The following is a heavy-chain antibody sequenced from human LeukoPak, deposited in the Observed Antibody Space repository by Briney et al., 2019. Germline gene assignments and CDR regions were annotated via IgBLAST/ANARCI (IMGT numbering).Heavy chain of an antibody. CDR2: ISYDGSNK. V-gene: IGHV3-30*18. Sequence: PGRSLRLSCAASGFTFSSYGMHWVRQAPGKGLEWVAVISYDGSNKYYADSVKGRFTISRDNSKNTLYLQMNSLRAEDTAVYYCAKGTMVRGVFDYWGQGTLVTASS. CDR3: AKGTMVRGVFDY. CDR1: GFTFSSYG. D-gene: IGHD3-10*01. J-gene: IGHJ4*02.